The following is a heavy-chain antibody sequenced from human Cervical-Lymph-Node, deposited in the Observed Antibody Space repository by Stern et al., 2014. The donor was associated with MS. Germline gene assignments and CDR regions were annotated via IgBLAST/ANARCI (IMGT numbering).Heavy chain of an antibody. Sequence: MQLVQSGGEVKKAGESLKISCKGSGYSFSNTWIAWVRQMPGKGLEWMGFIYPEDSDTRYSPSFQGQVSISADTSISTTYLHWGSLKASDTAMYFCARPLRGINNAFDAWGQGTMVTVYS. CDR2: IYPEDSDT. CDR1: GYSFSNTW. CDR3: ARPLRGINNAFDA. J-gene: IGHJ3*01. V-gene: IGHV5-51*01. D-gene: IGHD3-10*01.